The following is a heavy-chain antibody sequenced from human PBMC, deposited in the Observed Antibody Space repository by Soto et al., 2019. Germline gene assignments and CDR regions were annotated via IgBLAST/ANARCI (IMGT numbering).Heavy chain of an antibody. Sequence: EVQLVESGGGLLKPGGSLRLSCTASGFTFTNAWMDWVRQAPGKGLEWVGRIKNNADGGAADYPAPVKGRFIISRDDSRNTLYLQMNSLKTEDTAVYYCTREMRHTSGWYGAFDIWGQGTMVTVSS. J-gene: IGHJ3*02. CDR1: GFTFTNAW. V-gene: IGHV3-15*01. D-gene: IGHD6-19*01. CDR3: TREMRHTSGWYGAFDI. CDR2: IKNNADGGAA.